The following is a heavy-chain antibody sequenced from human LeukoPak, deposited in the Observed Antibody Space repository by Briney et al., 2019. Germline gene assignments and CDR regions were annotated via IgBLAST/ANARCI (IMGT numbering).Heavy chain of an antibody. Sequence: SETLSLTCAVYGGSFSGYYWSWIRQPPGEGLEWIGEINHSGSTNYNPSLKSRVTISVDTSKNQFSLKLSSVTAADTAVYYCARTQRIQLWSYYYHGMDVWGQGTTVTVSS. D-gene: IGHD5-18*01. CDR1: GGSFSGYY. CDR2: INHSGST. CDR3: ARTQRIQLWSYYYHGMDV. J-gene: IGHJ6*02. V-gene: IGHV4-34*01.